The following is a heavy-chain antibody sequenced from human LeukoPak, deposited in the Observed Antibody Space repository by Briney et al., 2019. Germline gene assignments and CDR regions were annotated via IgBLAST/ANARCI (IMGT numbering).Heavy chain of an antibody. CDR3: VRDIGTSPYLHDY. Sequence: EASVKVSCKASGCTFTTHGISWVRQAPGQGLEWMGWISVYNGNTNYAQTFPGRVTMTTDTSTSTAYMEVRTLRFDDTAVYYCVRDIGTSPYLHDYWGQGTLVTVSS. J-gene: IGHJ4*02. CDR2: ISVYNGNT. CDR1: GCTFTTHG. V-gene: IGHV1-18*01. D-gene: IGHD6-13*01.